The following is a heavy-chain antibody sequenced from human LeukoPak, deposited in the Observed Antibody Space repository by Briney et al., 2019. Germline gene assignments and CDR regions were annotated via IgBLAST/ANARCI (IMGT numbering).Heavy chain of an antibody. D-gene: IGHD3-3*01. CDR3: VSLLEWLLALDY. CDR1: GGSISSSSYY. Sequence: SETLSLTCTVSGGSISSSSYYWGWIRQPPGKRLEWIGSIYYSGSTYYNPSLKSRVTISVDTSKNQFSLKLSSVTAADTAVYYCVSLLEWLLALDYWGQGTLVTVSS. J-gene: IGHJ4*02. CDR2: IYYSGST. V-gene: IGHV4-39*01.